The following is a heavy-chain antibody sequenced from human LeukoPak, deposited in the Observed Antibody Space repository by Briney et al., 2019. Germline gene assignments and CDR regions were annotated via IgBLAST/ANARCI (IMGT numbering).Heavy chain of an antibody. D-gene: IGHD2-2*01. J-gene: IGHJ3*02. CDR2: INIDGSST. Sequence: PGGSLRLSCAASGFTFSRYWMHWVRQAPGKGLVWVSRINIDGSSTSYADSVEGRFTISRDNAKNTLYLQMNSLRAEDTAVYYCARFCSSTGCPLDAFDIWGQGTMVTVSS. V-gene: IGHV3-74*01. CDR3: ARFCSSTGCPLDAFDI. CDR1: GFTFSRYW.